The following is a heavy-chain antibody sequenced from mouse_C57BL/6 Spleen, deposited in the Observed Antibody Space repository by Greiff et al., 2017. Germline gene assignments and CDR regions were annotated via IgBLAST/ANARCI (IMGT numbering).Heavy chain of an antibody. J-gene: IGHJ4*01. Sequence: QVQLQQPGAELMKPGASVKLSCKATGYTFTGYWIDWVKQRPGHGLEWIGEIFPGSGSTNYNEKFKGKATLTADTSSSTAYMQLSSLTTEDSAVYYCARREVWDDAMDYWGQGTSVTVSS. CDR3: ARREVWDDAMDY. D-gene: IGHD4-1*01. CDR2: IFPGSGST. V-gene: IGHV1-9*01. CDR1: GYTFTGYW.